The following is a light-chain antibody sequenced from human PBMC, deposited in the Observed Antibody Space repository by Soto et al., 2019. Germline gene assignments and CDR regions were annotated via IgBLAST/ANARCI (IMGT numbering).Light chain of an antibody. CDR2: EVN. Sequence: QSALTQPPSASGSLGQSVTISCTGTSSDIGGYNSVSWYQQHPGKAPRLMIYEVNKRPSGVPDRFSGSKSGYTASLTVSGLQTEDEAFYYCSSSAGIYHYLVFGGGTQLTVL. V-gene: IGLV2-8*01. J-gene: IGLJ3*02. CDR3: SSSAGIYHYLV. CDR1: SSDIGGYNS.